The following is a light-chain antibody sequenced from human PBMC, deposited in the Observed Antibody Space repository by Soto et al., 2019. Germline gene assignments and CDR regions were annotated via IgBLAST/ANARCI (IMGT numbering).Light chain of an antibody. J-gene: IGLJ2*01. CDR1: SSDVGGYNY. CDR2: EVS. V-gene: IGLV2-14*01. Sequence: QSALTQPASVSGSPGQSITISCTGTSSDVGGYNYVSWYQQHPGKAPKLMIFEVSNLPSGVSNRFPGSKSGNTASLTISGLQAEDEADYYCSSYTSSSTLVVFGGGTKPTV. CDR3: SSYTSSSTLVV.